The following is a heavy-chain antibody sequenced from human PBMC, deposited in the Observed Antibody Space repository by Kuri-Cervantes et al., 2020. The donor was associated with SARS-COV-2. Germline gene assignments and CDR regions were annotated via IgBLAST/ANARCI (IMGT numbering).Heavy chain of an antibody. CDR2: ISWNSGSI. D-gene: IGHD6-13*01. Sequence: SLKISCTVSGGSISSHYWSWIRQPPGKGLEWVSGISWNSGSIGYADSVKGRFTISRDNAKNSLYLQMNSLRAEDMALYYCAKARAAAGAFDIWGQGTMVTVSS. V-gene: IGHV3-9*03. J-gene: IGHJ3*02. CDR3: AKARAAAGAFDI. CDR1: GGSISSHY.